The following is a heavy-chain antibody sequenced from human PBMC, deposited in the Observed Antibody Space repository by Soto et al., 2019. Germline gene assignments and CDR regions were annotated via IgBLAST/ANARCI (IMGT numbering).Heavy chain of an antibody. CDR3: ARDPVVVVPAARGPPYGMDV. D-gene: IGHD2-2*01. CDR1: GFIFSTYS. V-gene: IGHV3-30-3*01. Sequence: QVPLVESGGGVVQPGRSLRLSCAASGFIFSTYSMHWVRQAPGKGLEWVAIISYDGTNKYYADSVKGRFTISRDNSKNTLYLQMDSLRVEDSAVYYCARDPVVVVPAARGPPYGMDVWGQGTTVTVSS. J-gene: IGHJ6*02. CDR2: ISYDGTNK.